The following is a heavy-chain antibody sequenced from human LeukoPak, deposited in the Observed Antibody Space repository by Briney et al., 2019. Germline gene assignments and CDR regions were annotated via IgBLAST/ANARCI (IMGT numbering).Heavy chain of an antibody. CDR2: INHSGST. J-gene: IGHJ4*02. V-gene: IGHV4-34*01. CDR1: GGSFSGYY. D-gene: IGHD3-10*01. CDR3: ARGRRFDGSGSYYRY. Sequence: SETLSLTCAVYGGSFSGYYWSWVRQPPGKGLEWIGEINHSGSTNYNPSLKSRVTISVDTSKNQFSLKLSSVTAADTAVYYCARGRRFDGSGSYYRYWGQGTLVTVSS.